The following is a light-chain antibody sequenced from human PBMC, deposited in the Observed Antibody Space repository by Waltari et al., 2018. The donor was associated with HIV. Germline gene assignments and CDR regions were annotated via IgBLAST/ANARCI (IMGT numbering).Light chain of an antibody. CDR3: ASYGDTNRVL. CDR2: EVN. V-gene: IGLV2-8*01. J-gene: IGLJ6*01. Sequence: QSALPQPPSASGSLGQSVTISCTGTSSDVGGYEYVSWYQHHPDKAPKLIIYEVNKRPSGVPDRFSGSKSDNTASLTVAGLQDDDEAHYYCASYGDTNRVLFGGGTRVTVL. CDR1: SSDVGGYEY.